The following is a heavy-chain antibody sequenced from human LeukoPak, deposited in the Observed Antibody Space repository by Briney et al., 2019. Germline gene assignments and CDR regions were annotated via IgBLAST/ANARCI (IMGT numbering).Heavy chain of an antibody. J-gene: IGHJ6*02. CDR1: GFSFSSYL. CDR2: IKQDGSER. Sequence: GRSLRLSCAASGFSFSSYLMSWVRQSPGKRLQWLANIKQDGSERYYVDSVKGRFTISRDNAKNSLYLQMNSLRAEDTAVYYCATNGGPHGMAVWGQGTTITVSS. CDR3: ATNGGPHGMAV. V-gene: IGHV3-7*02. D-gene: IGHD1-1*01.